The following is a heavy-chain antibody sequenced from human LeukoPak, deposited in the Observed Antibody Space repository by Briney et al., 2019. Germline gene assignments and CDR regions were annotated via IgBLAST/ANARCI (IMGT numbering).Heavy chain of an antibody. D-gene: IGHD4-23*01. J-gene: IGHJ4*02. V-gene: IGHV3-74*01. CDR3: ARANGGNLHFDD. CDR2: INSDGSST. CDR1: GFTFSSYW. Sequence: PGGSLRFSCVVSGFTFSSYWMHWVRQAPGKGLVWVSRINSDGSSTTYADSVKGGFTISRDNAKNTLYLQMTSLRAEDMAVYYCARANGGNLHFDDWGQGTLVTASS.